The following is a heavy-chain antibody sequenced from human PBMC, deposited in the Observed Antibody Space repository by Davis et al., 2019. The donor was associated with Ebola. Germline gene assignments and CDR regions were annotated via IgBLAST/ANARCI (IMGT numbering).Heavy chain of an antibody. Sequence: AASVKVSCKASGYTFTSYYMHWVRQAPGQGLEWMGIINPSGGSTSYAQKFQGRVTMTRDTSTSTVYMELSSLRSEDTAVYYCARDRRIVVVPAASLLDYYYYYGMDVWGQGTTVTVSS. V-gene: IGHV1-46*01. D-gene: IGHD2-2*01. CDR3: ARDRRIVVVPAASLLDYYYYYGMDV. CDR1: GYTFTSYY. CDR2: INPSGGST. J-gene: IGHJ6*02.